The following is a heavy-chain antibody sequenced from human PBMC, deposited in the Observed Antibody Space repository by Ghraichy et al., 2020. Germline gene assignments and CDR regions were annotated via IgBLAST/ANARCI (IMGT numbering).Heavy chain of an antibody. V-gene: IGHV3-23*01. CDR3: AKDWGLGGSFGY. CDR1: GFTFSSYA. D-gene: IGHD1-26*01. J-gene: IGHJ4*02. Sequence: GGSLRLSCAASGFTFSSYAMSWVRQAPGKGLKWVSAISGSGGSTYYADSVKGRFTISRDNSKNTLYLQMNSLRAEDTAIYYCAKDWGLGGSFGYWGQGTLVTVSS. CDR2: ISGSGGST.